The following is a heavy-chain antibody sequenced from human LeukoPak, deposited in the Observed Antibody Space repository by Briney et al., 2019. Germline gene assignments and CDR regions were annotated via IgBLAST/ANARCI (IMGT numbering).Heavy chain of an antibody. Sequence: ASVKVFYKASGYTFTSYYMHWVRQAPGQGLEWMGIINPSGGSTSYAQKFQGRVTITSDTSISTAYMELSSLRSEDTAVYYCARGVGHRGQEHSYVYYFDFWGQGPLVTVSS. V-gene: IGHV1-46*01. D-gene: IGHD5-18*01. CDR3: ARGVGHRGQEHSYVYYFDF. J-gene: IGHJ4*02. CDR2: INPSGGST. CDR1: GYTFTSYY.